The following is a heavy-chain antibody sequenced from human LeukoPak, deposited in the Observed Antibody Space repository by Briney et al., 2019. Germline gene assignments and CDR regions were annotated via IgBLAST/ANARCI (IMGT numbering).Heavy chain of an antibody. D-gene: IGHD3-10*01. V-gene: IGHV3-30*18. CDR2: ISYDGSNK. CDR1: GFTFSSYV. Sequence: PGGSLRLSCAASGFTFSSYVMHWVRQAPGKRLEWVAVISYDGSNKYYADSVKGRFTISRDNSKNTLYLQLNSLRAEDTAVYYCAKSGVLWFAELSYPDYWGQGTLVTVSS. J-gene: IGHJ4*02. CDR3: AKSGVLWFAELSYPDY.